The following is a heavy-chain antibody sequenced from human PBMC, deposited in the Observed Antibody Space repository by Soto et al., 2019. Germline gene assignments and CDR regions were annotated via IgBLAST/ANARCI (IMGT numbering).Heavy chain of an antibody. D-gene: IGHD6-13*01. CDR2: INPNSGGT. CDR3: ARIYVSLAAAVSPCGD. Sequence: GASVKVSCKASGYTFTGYYMHWVRQAPGQGLEWMGWINPNSGGTNYARKFQGRVTMTRDTSISTAYMEVSRLRSDDTAVYYCARIYVSLAAAVSPCGDWGQGTLVTVCS. V-gene: IGHV1-2*02. J-gene: IGHJ4*02. CDR1: GYTFTGYY.